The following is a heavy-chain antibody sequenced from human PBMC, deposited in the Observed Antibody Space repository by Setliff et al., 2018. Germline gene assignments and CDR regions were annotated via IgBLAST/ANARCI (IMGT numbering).Heavy chain of an antibody. V-gene: IGHV3-21*01. CDR3: AGSRAWIPVLDS. CDR1: GFYFSNYN. Sequence: GGSLRLSCTLSGFYFSNYNMNWVHQAPGRGLEWVSSISGRNNYIEYADSVKGRFTISRDNAKNSVSLQMDSLSAQDTAVYYCAGSRAWIPVLDSWGQGTLVTVSS. D-gene: IGHD5-12*01. J-gene: IGHJ4*02. CDR2: ISGRNNYI.